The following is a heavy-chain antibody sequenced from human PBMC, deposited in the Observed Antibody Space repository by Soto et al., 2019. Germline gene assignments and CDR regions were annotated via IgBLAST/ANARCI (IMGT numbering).Heavy chain of an antibody. Sequence: TLSLTCTVSGGSISSGGYYWSWIRQHPGKGLEWIGYIYYSGSTYYNPSLKSRVTISVDTSKNQFSLKLSSVTAADTAVYYCASEYCSGGSCYVGWFDPWGQGTLVTVSS. D-gene: IGHD2-15*01. J-gene: IGHJ5*02. V-gene: IGHV4-31*03. CDR2: IYYSGST. CDR1: GGSISSGGYY. CDR3: ASEYCSGGSCYVGWFDP.